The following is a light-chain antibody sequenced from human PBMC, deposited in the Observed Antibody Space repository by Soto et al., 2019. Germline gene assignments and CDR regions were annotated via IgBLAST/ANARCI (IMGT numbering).Light chain of an antibody. J-gene: IGKJ5*01. CDR3: QQRHTWPIK. Sequence: EVVLTQSPVTLSLSPGERATLSCRASQSFRGLLAWYQQKPGQAPRLLIYDAYNRATGIPARFSGSGSGTGLILTISSLDPEDPAVSYCQQRHTWPIKFSQGKRLEIK. CDR2: DAY. V-gene: IGKV3-11*01. CDR1: QSFRGL.